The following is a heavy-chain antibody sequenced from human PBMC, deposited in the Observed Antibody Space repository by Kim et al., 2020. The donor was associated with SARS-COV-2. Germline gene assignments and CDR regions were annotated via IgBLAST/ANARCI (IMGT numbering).Heavy chain of an antibody. CDR2: IIPILGIA. J-gene: IGHJ6*02. V-gene: IGHV1-69*04. Sequence: SVKVSCKASGGTFSSYAISWVRQAPGQGLEWMGRIIPILGIANYAQKFQGRVTITADKSTSTAYMELSSLRSEDTAVYYCARDRCSGGSCYLLNYYGMDVWGQGTTVTVSS. D-gene: IGHD2-15*01. CDR3: ARDRCSGGSCYLLNYYGMDV. CDR1: GGTFSSYA.